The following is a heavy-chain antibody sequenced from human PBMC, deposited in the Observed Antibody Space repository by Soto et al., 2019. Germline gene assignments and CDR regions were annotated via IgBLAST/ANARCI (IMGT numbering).Heavy chain of an antibody. V-gene: IGHV3-30-3*01. J-gene: IGHJ6*02. D-gene: IGHD6-19*01. CDR1: GFTFSSYT. CDR3: ARSSSGHKAYYYYGLVV. Sequence: QVQLVESGGGVVQPGRSLGLSCAASGFTFSSYTIHWVRQAPGKGLEWVAVISDDGGNKYYADSVKGRFTISRDNSKVYLQVNSLRAEDTAVYFCARSSSGHKAYYYYGLVVWGQGTTVTVSS. CDR2: ISDDGGNK.